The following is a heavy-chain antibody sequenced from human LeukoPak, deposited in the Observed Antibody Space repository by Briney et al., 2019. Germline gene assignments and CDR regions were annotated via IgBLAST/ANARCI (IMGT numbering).Heavy chain of an antibody. CDR2: ISNSSSYI. CDR3: AKSIGGSFDS. CDR1: GINFNSYT. V-gene: IGHV3-21*04. J-gene: IGHJ4*02. Sequence: GGSLRLSCAASGINFNSYTVNWVRQAPGKGLEWVASISNSSSYIYYAASVKGRFTISRDNAKNSLYLQMNRLRAEDTAVYYCAKSIGGSFDSWGQGALVTVSS. D-gene: IGHD3-10*01.